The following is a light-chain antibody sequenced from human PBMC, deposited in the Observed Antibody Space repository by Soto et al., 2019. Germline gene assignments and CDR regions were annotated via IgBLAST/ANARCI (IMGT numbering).Light chain of an antibody. J-gene: IGKJ1*01. CDR3: QQYGSSPQT. CDR1: QSFYYSR. CDR2: GAF. Sequence: EIVLTQSPGTLSLSPGERATLSCRAIQSFYYSRLGWYQQKPGQPPRLLVHGAFRRATGIPERFSGTGSGTDFTLTISRLEPEDFAVYYCQQYGSSPQTFGQGTKV. V-gene: IGKV3-20*01.